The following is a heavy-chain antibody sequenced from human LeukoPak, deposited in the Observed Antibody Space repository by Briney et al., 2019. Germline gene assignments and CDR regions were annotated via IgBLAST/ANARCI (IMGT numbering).Heavy chain of an antibody. Sequence: TGGSLRLSCAASGFTLSSYWMSWVRQAPGKGLEWVANIKQDGSEKYYVDSVKGRFTISRDNVKNSLYLEMNSLRAEDTAVYYCARGGYARRGAFDIWGQGTMVTVSS. CDR1: GFTLSSYW. D-gene: IGHD5-12*01. CDR2: IKQDGSEK. V-gene: IGHV3-7*01. J-gene: IGHJ3*02. CDR3: ARGGYARRGAFDI.